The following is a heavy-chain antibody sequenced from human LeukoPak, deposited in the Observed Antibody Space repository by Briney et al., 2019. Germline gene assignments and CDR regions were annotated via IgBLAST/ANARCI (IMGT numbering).Heavy chain of an antibody. J-gene: IGHJ2*01. CDR2: IKEDGSEK. D-gene: IGHD2-8*02. CDR1: GFTFSSYW. CDR3: ARGLGSTGGFFDL. V-gene: IGHV3-7*01. Sequence: GGSLRLSCAASGFTFSSYWMSWVRQAPGKGLECVANIKEDGSEKHYVDFVKGRFTISRDNAKNSLYLRMNSLRAEDTAVYYCARGLGSTGGFFDLWGRGTLVTVSS.